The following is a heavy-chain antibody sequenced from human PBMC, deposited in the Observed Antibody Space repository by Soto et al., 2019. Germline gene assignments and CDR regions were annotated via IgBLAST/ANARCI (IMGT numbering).Heavy chain of an antibody. V-gene: IGHV4-30-4*01. Sequence: NPSETLSLTCTVSGDSIRSDAHYWTWIRQTPGKGLEWIGYIYHSGSTYHNPSLKSRVSISVDTSKNQFSLKVTSVTAADTAVYYCARLPFKIFRVVINYYGMDVWGQGTTVTVSS. CDR2: IYHSGST. D-gene: IGHD3-3*01. J-gene: IGHJ6*02. CDR3: ARLPFKIFRVVINYYGMDV. CDR1: GDSIRSDAHY.